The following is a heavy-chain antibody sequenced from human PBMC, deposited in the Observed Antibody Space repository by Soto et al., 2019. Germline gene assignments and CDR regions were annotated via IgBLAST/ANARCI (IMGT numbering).Heavy chain of an antibody. CDR2: IRSKANSYAT. CDR1: GFTFSGSA. Sequence: GGSLRLSCAASGFTFSGSAMHWVRQASGKGLEWVGRIRSKANSYATAYAASVKGRFTISRDDSKNTAYLQMNSLKTEDTAVYYCTRHRPTVTTVEWFDPWGQGTLVTVSS. V-gene: IGHV3-73*01. J-gene: IGHJ5*02. CDR3: TRHRPTVTTVEWFDP. D-gene: IGHD4-4*01.